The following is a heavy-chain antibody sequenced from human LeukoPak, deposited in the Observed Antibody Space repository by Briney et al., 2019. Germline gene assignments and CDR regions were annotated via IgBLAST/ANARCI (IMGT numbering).Heavy chain of an antibody. J-gene: IGHJ4*02. Sequence: ASVKVSCKASGYTFTRYYMHWVRQAPGQGLDWMGWINPNSGGTNYSQKFQGRVTMTRDTSISTAYMEPSRLRSDDTAVYYCARDLTYYYDSSGYYLYYWGQGTLVTVSS. V-gene: IGHV1-2*02. CDR1: GYTFTRYY. CDR3: ARDLTYYYDSSGYYLYY. CDR2: INPNSGGT. D-gene: IGHD3-22*01.